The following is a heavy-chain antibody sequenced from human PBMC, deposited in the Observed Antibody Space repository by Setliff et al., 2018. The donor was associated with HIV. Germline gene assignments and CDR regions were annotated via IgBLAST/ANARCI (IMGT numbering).Heavy chain of an antibody. CDR2: IHHTGNS. V-gene: IGHV4-59*11. Sequence: SETLSLTRTVPSGSITSHYWSWIRQPPGKGLEWIGYIHHTGNSDYNPSLKSRVPMSIVTSKNQFSLKLTSATAADTAIYYCARGVLQYYFWRDRRDYHYMDVWGKGTTVTVSS. CDR3: ARGVLQYYFWRDRRDYHYMDV. D-gene: IGHD3-3*01. J-gene: IGHJ6*03. CDR1: SGSITSHY.